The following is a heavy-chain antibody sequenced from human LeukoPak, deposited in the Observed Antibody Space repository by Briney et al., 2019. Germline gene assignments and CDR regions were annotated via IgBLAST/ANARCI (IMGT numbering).Heavy chain of an antibody. V-gene: IGHV3-48*01. Sequence: PGGSLRLSCAASGFRFHTYSMNWVRQAPGKGLEWISYISSSSDDIYHADSVKGRFTISRDNSKNTMSLQMNSLRAEDAAVYYCVSHSDTLTSYSFDYWGQGTLVTVSS. CDR1: GFRFHTYS. CDR2: ISSSSDDI. D-gene: IGHD3-9*01. CDR3: VSHSDTLTSYSFDY. J-gene: IGHJ4*02.